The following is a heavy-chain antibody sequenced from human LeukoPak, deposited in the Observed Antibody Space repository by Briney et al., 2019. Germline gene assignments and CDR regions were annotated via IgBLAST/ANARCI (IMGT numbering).Heavy chain of an antibody. J-gene: IGHJ6*02. D-gene: IGHD3-10*01. CDR1: RFIFPNAW. CDR3: GTHGPTPMVRGVIRRYYGMDA. V-gene: IGHV3-15*01. Sequence: GGSLRLSCAASRFIFPNAWMSWVRQAPGKGLEWVGRIRSNSDGGTTDYAGHVKGRFTISRDDSKTMLWLQMNSLKTEDSAVYYCGTHGPTPMVRGVIRRYYGMDAWGQGTTVTVSS. CDR2: IRSNSDGGTT.